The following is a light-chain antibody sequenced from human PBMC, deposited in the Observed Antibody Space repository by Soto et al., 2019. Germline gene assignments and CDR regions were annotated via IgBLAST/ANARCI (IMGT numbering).Light chain of an antibody. CDR1: QSVSIN. CDR2: GAS. CDR3: QQYNNWPKWT. J-gene: IGKJ1*01. Sequence: EIVVTQSPATLSVSPGERATLSCRASQSVSINLAWYQQKPGQAPRLLIYGASTKATGIPARFSGSGSGTEVTLTISSLQSEDFAVYYCQQYNNWPKWTFGQGTKVEIK. V-gene: IGKV3-15*01.